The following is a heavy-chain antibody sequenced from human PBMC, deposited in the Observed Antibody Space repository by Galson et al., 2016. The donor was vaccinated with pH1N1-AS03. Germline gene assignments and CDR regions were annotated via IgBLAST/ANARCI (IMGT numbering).Heavy chain of an antibody. D-gene: IGHD4/OR15-4a*01. CDR2: LSGNGFST. CDR1: GFTFSSYA. Sequence: SLRLSCAVGGFTFSSYAMFWLRQAPGKGLEYVSALSGNGFSTYYANSVKDRFTVSRDNSKNTLYLQVGSLRVEDTAGYYCARGPVSYANYWFPPPDYWGQGTLVTVSS. CDR3: ARGPVSYANYWFPPPDY. V-gene: IGHV3-64*01. J-gene: IGHJ4*02.